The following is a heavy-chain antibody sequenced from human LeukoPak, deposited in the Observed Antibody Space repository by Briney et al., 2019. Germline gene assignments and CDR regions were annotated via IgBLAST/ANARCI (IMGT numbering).Heavy chain of an antibody. J-gene: IGHJ3*02. CDR3: AKFASTSCCQSAFDI. CDR2: IYSGGST. CDR1: GFTVSSNY. D-gene: IGHD2-2*01. V-gene: IGHV3-53*01. Sequence: PGGSLRLSCAASGFTVSSNYMSWVRQAPGKGLEWVSVIYSGGSTYYADSVKGRFTISRDNSKNTLYLQMNSLRAEDTAVYYCAKFASTSCCQSAFDIWGQGTMVTVSS.